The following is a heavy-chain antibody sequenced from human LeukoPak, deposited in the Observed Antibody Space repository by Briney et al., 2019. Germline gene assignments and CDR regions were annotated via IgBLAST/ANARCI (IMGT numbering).Heavy chain of an antibody. Sequence: GGSLRLSCAASGFTFSSYGMHWVRQAPGKGLEWVSFIRYDGSNEYYADSVRGRFTISRDNSKNTLYLQMNSLRAEDTAVYYCARVSEFGAYFDYWGQGTLVTVSS. CDR2: IRYDGSNE. V-gene: IGHV3-30*02. CDR1: GFTFSSYG. D-gene: IGHD3-10*01. CDR3: ARVSEFGAYFDY. J-gene: IGHJ4*02.